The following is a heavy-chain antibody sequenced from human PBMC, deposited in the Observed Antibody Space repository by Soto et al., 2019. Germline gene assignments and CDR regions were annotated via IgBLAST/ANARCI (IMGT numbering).Heavy chain of an antibody. J-gene: IGHJ3*02. CDR1: GGTFSSYT. D-gene: IGHD3-10*01. V-gene: IGHV1-69*02. CDR3: ACNLWFGDNQDDAFAI. CDR2: IIPILGIA. Sequence: GASVKVSCKASGGTFSSYTISWVRQAPGQGLEWMGRIIPILGIANYAQKFQGRVTITADKSTSTAYMELSSLRSEDTAVYYCACNLWFGDNQDDAFAIWGQGTMVTVS.